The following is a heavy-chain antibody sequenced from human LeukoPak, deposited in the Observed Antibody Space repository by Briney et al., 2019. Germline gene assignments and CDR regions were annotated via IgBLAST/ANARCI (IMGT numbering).Heavy chain of an antibody. D-gene: IGHD2-15*01. V-gene: IGHV4-34*01. CDR3: ARDLGYCSGGSCYPQPNFDY. Sequence: SETLSLTCAVYGGSFSGYYWSWIRQPPGKGLEWIGEINHSGSTNYNPSLKSRVTISVDTSKNQFSLKLSSVTAADTAVYYCARDLGYCSGGSCYPQPNFDYWGQGTLVTVSS. CDR2: INHSGST. CDR1: GGSFSGYY. J-gene: IGHJ4*02.